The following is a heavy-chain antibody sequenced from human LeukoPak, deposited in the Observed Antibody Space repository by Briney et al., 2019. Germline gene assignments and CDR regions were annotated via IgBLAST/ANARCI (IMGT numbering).Heavy chain of an antibody. V-gene: IGHV4-4*07. J-gene: IGHJ4*02. D-gene: IGHD1-7*01. CDR1: GGSISSYY. Sequence: PSETLSLTCTVSGGSISSYYWSWIRQPAGKGLKWIGRIYTSGTTNHNPSLRSRVTMSVDTSKNQFSLKLRSVTAADTAVYYCARARSLPGTTSIFEYWGQGILVTVSS. CDR3: ARARSLPGTTSIFEY. CDR2: IYTSGTT.